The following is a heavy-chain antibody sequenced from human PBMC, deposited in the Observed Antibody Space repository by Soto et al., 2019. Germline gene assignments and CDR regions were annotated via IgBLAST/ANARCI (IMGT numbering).Heavy chain of an antibody. D-gene: IGHD2-15*01. Sequence: SLRLSCAASGFTFSSYSMNWVRQAPGKGLEWVSYISSSSSTIYYADSVKGRFTISRDNAKNSLYLQMNSLRAEDTAVYYCVRVPLVASAAAPRGWFDPWGQGTLVTVSS. CDR1: GFTFSSYS. CDR3: VRVPLVASAAAPRGWFDP. J-gene: IGHJ5*02. CDR2: ISSSSSTI. V-gene: IGHV3-48*01.